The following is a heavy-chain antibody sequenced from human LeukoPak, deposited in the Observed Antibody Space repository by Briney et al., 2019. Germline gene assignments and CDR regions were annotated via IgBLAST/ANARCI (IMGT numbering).Heavy chain of an antibody. CDR3: ARDLPHSGYDSSGYYHYFDY. Sequence: GASVKVSCKASGYTFTSYGISWVRQAPGQGLEWMGWISAYNGNTNYAQKLQGRVTMTTDTSTSTAYMELRSLRSDDTAVYYCARDLPHSGYDSSGYYHYFDYWGQGTLVTVSS. CDR1: GYTFTSYG. V-gene: IGHV1-18*01. J-gene: IGHJ4*02. D-gene: IGHD3-22*01. CDR2: ISAYNGNT.